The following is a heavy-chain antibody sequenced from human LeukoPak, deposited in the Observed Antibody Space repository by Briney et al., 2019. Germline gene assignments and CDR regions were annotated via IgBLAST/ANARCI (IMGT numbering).Heavy chain of an antibody. CDR1: GGSISSSSYY. V-gene: IGHV4-39*01. D-gene: IGHD2-8*01. CDR2: IYYSGST. CDR3: ASDGGANGHYYYYYMDV. J-gene: IGHJ6*03. Sequence: PSETLSLTCTVSGGSISSSSYYWGWIRQPPGKGLEWIGSIYYSGSTYYNPSLKSRVTISVDTSKNQFSLKLSSVTAADTAVYYCASDGGANGHYYYYYMDVWGKGTTVTDSS.